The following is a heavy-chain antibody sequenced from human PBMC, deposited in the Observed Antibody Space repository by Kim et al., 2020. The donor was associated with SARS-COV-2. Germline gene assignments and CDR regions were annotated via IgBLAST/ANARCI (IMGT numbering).Heavy chain of an antibody. Sequence: GGSLRLSCAASGFTFGDYVMSWVRQAPGKGLEWVSGINWNGGSTGYADAVKGRFTISRDNAKNSLYLQMNSLRAEDTALYYCARGRKQWLTYYYYYGMDVWGQGTTCTVSS. CDR3: ARGRKQWLTYYYYYGMDV. CDR2: INWNGGST. CDR1: GFTFGDYV. D-gene: IGHD6-19*01. J-gene: IGHJ6*02. V-gene: IGHV3-20*04.